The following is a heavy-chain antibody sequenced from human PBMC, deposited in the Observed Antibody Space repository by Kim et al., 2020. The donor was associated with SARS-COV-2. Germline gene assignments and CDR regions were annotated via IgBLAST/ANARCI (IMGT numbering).Heavy chain of an antibody. D-gene: IGHD3-10*01. V-gene: IGHV4-39*01. CDR3: ARRGDY. CDR1: GGSISSRDYY. CDR2: IYYSGST. Sequence: SETLSLTCTVSGGSISSRDYYWGWIRQPPGKGLEWIGSIYYSGSTYYNPSLTSRVTISIDTSKNQFSLKLRSVTAADTAVYYCARRGDYWGQGTLVTVSS. J-gene: IGHJ4*02.